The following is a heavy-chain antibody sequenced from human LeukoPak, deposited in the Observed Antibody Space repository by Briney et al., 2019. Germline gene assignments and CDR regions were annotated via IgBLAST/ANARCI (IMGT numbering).Heavy chain of an antibody. V-gene: IGHV4-59*12. CDR1: GGSISSYY. D-gene: IGHD5-18*01. J-gene: IGHJ4*02. CDR3: AMLPH. Sequence: SETLSLACTVSGGSISSYYWSWIRQPPGKGLEWIGYIYYSGSTYYNPSLKSRVTISVDTSKNQFSLKLSSVTAADTAVYYCAMLPHWGQGTLVTVSS. CDR2: IYYSGST.